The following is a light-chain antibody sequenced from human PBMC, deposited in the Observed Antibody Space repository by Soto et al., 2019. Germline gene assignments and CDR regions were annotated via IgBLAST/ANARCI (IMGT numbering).Light chain of an antibody. CDR2: WAS. V-gene: IGKV4-1*01. CDR1: QSVLYTSNNKNY. J-gene: IGKJ2*01. CDR3: QQDFSAPQT. Sequence: DIVVTQSPDSLAVSLGERATINCKSGQSVLYTSNNKNYLAWYRHKPGQPPELLIYWASTRASRVPDRFTGRGSGTDITLTINDLRVEDVAIYVSQQDFSAPQTFGQGTRLEIK.